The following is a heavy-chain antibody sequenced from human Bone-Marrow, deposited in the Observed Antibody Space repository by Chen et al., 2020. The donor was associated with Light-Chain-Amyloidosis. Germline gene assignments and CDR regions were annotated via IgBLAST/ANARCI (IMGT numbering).Heavy chain of an antibody. Sequence: QVQLQESGPGLVKPPETLSLTCTVPGGSISSTNYYWAWIRQPPGKGLEWTGNIFYRGYTYYNPSLKSRVTMSVDTSKSLFSLRLSSVTAADTAVYYCARHARLAASGGYYHYGMDVWGQGTSVTVSS. CDR2: IFYRGYT. D-gene: IGHD6-13*01. V-gene: IGHV4-39*01. J-gene: IGHJ6*02. CDR3: ARHARLAASGGYYHYGMDV. CDR1: GGSISSTNYY.